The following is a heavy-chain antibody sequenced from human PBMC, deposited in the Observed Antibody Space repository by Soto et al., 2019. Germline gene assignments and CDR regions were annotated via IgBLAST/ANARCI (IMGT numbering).Heavy chain of an antibody. Sequence: QITLKESGPTLVKPTQPLTLTCTFSGFSLSTSGVGLGWIRQPPGKALEWLAAIFWDDDKRYSPSLKSRLTITKGTSRNQVVLTMTNMDPVDTATYYCAHRPYDGDYGGTFTYWGQGALVTVSS. V-gene: IGHV2-5*02. CDR1: GFSLSTSGVG. J-gene: IGHJ4*02. CDR3: AHRPYDGDYGGTFTY. D-gene: IGHD4-17*01. CDR2: IFWDDDK.